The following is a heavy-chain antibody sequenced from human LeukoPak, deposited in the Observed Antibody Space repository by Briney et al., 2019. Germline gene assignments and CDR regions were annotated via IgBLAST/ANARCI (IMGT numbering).Heavy chain of an antibody. CDR2: MNPNSGNT. CDR3: ARVWIQLWSFYYYYYYMDV. D-gene: IGHD5-18*01. Sequence: RASVKVSCKASGYTFIGYYMHWVRQAPGQGPEWMGWMNPNSGNTGYAQKFQGRVTMTRNTSISTAYMELSSLRSEDTAVYYCARVWIQLWSFYYYYYYMDVWGKGTTVTISS. J-gene: IGHJ6*03. CDR1: GYTFIGYY. V-gene: IGHV1-8*02.